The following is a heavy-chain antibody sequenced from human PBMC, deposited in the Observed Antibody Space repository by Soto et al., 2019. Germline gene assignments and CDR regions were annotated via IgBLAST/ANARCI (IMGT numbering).Heavy chain of an antibody. CDR2: IKSKTDGGTT. D-gene: IGHD3-10*01. CDR3: TTAARPGGQYYFDY. J-gene: IGHJ4*02. V-gene: IGHV3-15*01. CDR1: GFTFSSYA. Sequence: PGGSLRLSCAASGFTFSSYAMHWVRQAPGKGLEWVGRIKSKTDGGTTDYDAPVKGRFTIPRDDSKNTLYLQMNSLKTEDTAVYYCTTAARPGGQYYFDYWGQGTLVTVSS.